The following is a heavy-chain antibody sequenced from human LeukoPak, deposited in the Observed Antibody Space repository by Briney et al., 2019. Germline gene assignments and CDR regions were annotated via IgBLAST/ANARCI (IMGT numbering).Heavy chain of an antibody. CDR1: GGTFSSYA. D-gene: IGHD3-3*01. CDR2: ISAYNGNT. Sequence: ASVKVSCKASGGTFSSYAISWVRQAPGQGLEWMGWISAYNGNTNYAQKLQGRVTMTTDTSTSTAYMELRSLRSDDTAVYYCARHQPYDFWSGLDYWGQGTLVTVSS. V-gene: IGHV1-18*01. J-gene: IGHJ4*02. CDR3: ARHQPYDFWSGLDY.